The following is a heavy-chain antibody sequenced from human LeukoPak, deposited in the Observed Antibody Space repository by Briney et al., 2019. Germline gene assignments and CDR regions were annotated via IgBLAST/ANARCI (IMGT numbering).Heavy chain of an antibody. J-gene: IGHJ4*02. D-gene: IGHD2-15*01. CDR3: ARLYCSGGSCYAIDY. Sequence: SETLSLTCTVSGGSISSSSYYWGWIRQPPGKGLEWIGSIYYSGSTYYNPSLKSRVTISVDTSKNQFSLKLSSVTAADTAVYYCARLYCSGGSCYAIDYWGQGTLVTVSS. CDR2: IYYSGST. V-gene: IGHV4-39*01. CDR1: GGSISSSSYY.